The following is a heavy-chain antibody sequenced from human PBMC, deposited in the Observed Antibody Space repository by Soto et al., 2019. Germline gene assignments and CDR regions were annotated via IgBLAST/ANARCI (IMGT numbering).Heavy chain of an antibody. CDR3: ARDPGYSTTWHQAFDI. CDR1: GYTFTSYG. Sequence: QVQLVQSGAEVKKPGASVKVSCKASGYTFTSYGIGWVRQAPGHGPEWMGRISTYNGNTNYVQKLQGRVTMSTDTSSNTAYLELRSLRYDDTAVYYCARDPGYSTTWHQAFDIWGQGTMVTVSS. V-gene: IGHV1-18*01. D-gene: IGHD6-13*01. CDR2: ISTYNGNT. J-gene: IGHJ3*02.